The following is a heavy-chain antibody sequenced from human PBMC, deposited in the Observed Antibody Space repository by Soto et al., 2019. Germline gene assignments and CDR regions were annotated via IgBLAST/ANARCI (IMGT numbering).Heavy chain of an antibody. CDR3: ARELGYCSGGSCYMEGAFDF. J-gene: IGHJ3*01. V-gene: IGHV3-23*01. D-gene: IGHD2-15*01. CDR1: GSTFSSYA. CDR2: ISGSGDST. Sequence: GRSLRLSCAASGSTFSSYAMSWVRQAPGKGLEWVSVISGSGDSTYYADSVKGRFTISRDNSKNTLYVQMNSLRAEDTAVYYCARELGYCSGGSCYMEGAFDFWGQGTMVTVSS.